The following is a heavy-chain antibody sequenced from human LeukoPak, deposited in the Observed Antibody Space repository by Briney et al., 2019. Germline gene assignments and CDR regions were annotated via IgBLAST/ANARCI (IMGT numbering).Heavy chain of an antibody. D-gene: IGHD2-15*01. Sequence: SETLSLACTVSGGSISSYYWSWIRQPPGKGLEWLGYIYYSGSTNYNPSLKSRVTISVDTSKNQFSLKLSSVTAADTAVYYCARTVVVAATTNRGFDYWGQGTLVTVSS. CDR1: GGSISSYY. CDR3: ARTVVVAATTNRGFDY. CDR2: IYYSGST. V-gene: IGHV4-59*01. J-gene: IGHJ4*02.